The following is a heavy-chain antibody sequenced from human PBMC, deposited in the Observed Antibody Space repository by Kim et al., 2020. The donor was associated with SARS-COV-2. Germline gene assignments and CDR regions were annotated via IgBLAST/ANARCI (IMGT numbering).Heavy chain of an antibody. V-gene: IGHV4-31*03. CDR2: IYYSRST. CDR3: ARDRGFAAAGTNLGAHWFDP. Sequence: SETLSLTCTVSGGSISSGGYYWSWIRQHPGKGLEWIGYIYYSRSTYYNPSLKSRVTISVDTSKNQFSLKLSSVTAADTAVYYCARDRGFAAAGTNLGAHWFDPWGQGTLVTVSS. CDR1: GGSISSGGYY. J-gene: IGHJ5*02. D-gene: IGHD6-13*01.